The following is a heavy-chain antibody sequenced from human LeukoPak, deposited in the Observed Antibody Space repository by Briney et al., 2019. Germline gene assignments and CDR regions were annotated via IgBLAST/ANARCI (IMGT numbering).Heavy chain of an antibody. Sequence: SETLSLTCAVYGESFNDYFWNWIRQPPGKGLEWIGEVNNKGSTNYNSSLKSRVSMSVDTSKNQIFLNLRSLTATDTAMYLCARGSRFDGFCAAGTCYSAYYDYWGQGTPLTVSS. CDR2: VNNKGST. D-gene: IGHD2-15*01. J-gene: IGHJ4*02. CDR3: ARGSRFDGFCAAGTCYSAYYDY. V-gene: IGHV4-34*01. CDR1: GESFNDYF.